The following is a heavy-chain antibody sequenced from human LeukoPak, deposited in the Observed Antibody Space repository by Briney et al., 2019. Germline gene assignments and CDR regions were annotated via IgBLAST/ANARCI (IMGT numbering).Heavy chain of an antibody. CDR1: GGSLSGYY. CDR3: ARPSGWYRFNYFDY. V-gene: IGHV4-34*01. Sequence: SETLSLTCAVYGGSLSGYYWSWIRQPPGKGLEWIGEINHSGSTNYNPSLKSRVTISVDTSKNQFSLKLSSVTAADTAVYYCARPSGWYRFNYFDYWGQGTLVTVSS. D-gene: IGHD6-19*01. CDR2: INHSGST. J-gene: IGHJ4*02.